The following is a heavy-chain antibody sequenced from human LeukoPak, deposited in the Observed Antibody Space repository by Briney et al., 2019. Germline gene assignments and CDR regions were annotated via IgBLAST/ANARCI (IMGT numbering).Heavy chain of an antibody. Sequence: PGGSLRLSCAASGFTFDGYTMHWVRQAPGKGLEWVSLISWDGGSTYYADSVKGRFTISRDNSKNSLYLQMNSLRTEDTALYYCAKDMSMGAMVRGVTSFDYWGQGTLVTVSS. J-gene: IGHJ4*02. CDR2: ISWDGGST. D-gene: IGHD3-10*01. V-gene: IGHV3-43*01. CDR3: AKDMSMGAMVRGVTSFDY. CDR1: GFTFDGYT.